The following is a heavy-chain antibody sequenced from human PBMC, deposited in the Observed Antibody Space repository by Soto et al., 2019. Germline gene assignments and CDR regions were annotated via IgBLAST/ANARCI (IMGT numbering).Heavy chain of an antibody. CDR2: IYTSENT. D-gene: IGHD6-13*01. Sequence: PSETLSLTCTVSGGSISSDYWSWIRQPAGKGPEWIGRIYTSENTHYNPSLRSRVSMSLXTXXXXLXLXLXXXTAAXTAVYYCARGVGRRSWTSFDSWGQGTLVTVSS. J-gene: IGHJ4*02. CDR3: ARGVGRRSWTSFDS. CDR1: GGSISSDY. V-gene: IGHV4-4*07.